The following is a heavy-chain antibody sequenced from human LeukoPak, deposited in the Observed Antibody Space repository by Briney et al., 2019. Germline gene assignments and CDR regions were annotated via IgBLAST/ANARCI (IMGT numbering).Heavy chain of an antibody. Sequence: GGSLRLSCAASRFTFSSYGMHWVRQAPGKGLEWVAFIRYDGSAKYYIDSVKGRFTISRDNSKNTLYLQMNSLRAEDTAVYYCAKDRWVRSTPCYFDYWGQGTLVTVSS. CDR2: IRYDGSAK. CDR3: AKDRWVRSTPCYFDY. V-gene: IGHV3-30*02. CDR1: RFTFSSYG. D-gene: IGHD2-2*01. J-gene: IGHJ4*02.